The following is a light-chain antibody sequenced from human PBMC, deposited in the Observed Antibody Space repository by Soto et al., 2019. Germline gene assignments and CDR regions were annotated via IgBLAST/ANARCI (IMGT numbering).Light chain of an antibody. J-gene: IGKJ3*01. CDR1: QSVTSY. CDR2: DAS. V-gene: IGKV3-11*01. Sequence: DIVLTQSPATLSLSPGARATLSCRASQSVTSYLDWYQKKPGQAPRLLIYDASHRAPGIPARFSGSGSGTDFSLTITRLAPEDFAVYDYHQRNYWPPIITFGPGTKVDI. CDR3: HQRNYWPPIIT.